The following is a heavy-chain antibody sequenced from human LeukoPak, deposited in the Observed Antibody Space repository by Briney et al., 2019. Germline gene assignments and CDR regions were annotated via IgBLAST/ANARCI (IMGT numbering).Heavy chain of an antibody. Sequence: ASVKLSCKVSGYTLTELSMPWVRQAPGQGLEWMGGFDPEDGETIYAQKFQGRVTMTADTSTDTAYMELSSLRSEDTAVYYCATGEGYYDSSGIFIFYYWGQGTLVSVSP. CDR2: FDPEDGET. CDR3: ATGEGYYDSSGIFIFYY. D-gene: IGHD3-22*01. J-gene: IGHJ4*02. V-gene: IGHV1-24*01. CDR1: GYTLTELS.